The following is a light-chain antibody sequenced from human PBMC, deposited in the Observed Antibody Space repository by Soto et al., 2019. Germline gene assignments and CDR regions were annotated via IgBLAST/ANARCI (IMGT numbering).Light chain of an antibody. CDR1: ESISIW. V-gene: IGKV1-5*01. Sequence: DIQMTQSPSTLSASVVDTVTITCRASESISIWLAWYQQKPGKAPNLLIYHASNLQSGVPSRFSGSGSGTEFTLTISSLQPDDFATYYCQQYNSYSFGQGTKVDI. CDR2: HAS. J-gene: IGKJ1*01. CDR3: QQYNSYS.